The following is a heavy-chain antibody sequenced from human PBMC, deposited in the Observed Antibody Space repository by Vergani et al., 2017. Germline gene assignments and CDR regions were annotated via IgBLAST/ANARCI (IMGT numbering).Heavy chain of an antibody. D-gene: IGHD3-10*01. CDR1: GGSFSGYY. CDR3: ARSNYYGSGRDLGFDY. J-gene: IGHJ4*02. CDR2: INHSGST. V-gene: IGHV4-34*01. Sequence: QVQLQQWGAGLLKPSETLSLTCAVYGGSFSGYYWSWIRQPPGKGLEWIGEINHSGSTNYNPSLKSRVTISVDTSKNQFSLKLSSVTAADTAVYYCARSNYYGSGRDLGFDYWGQGTLVTVSS.